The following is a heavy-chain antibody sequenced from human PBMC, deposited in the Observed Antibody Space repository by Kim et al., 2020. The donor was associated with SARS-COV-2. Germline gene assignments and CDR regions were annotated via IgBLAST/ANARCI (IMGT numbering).Heavy chain of an antibody. Sequence: SETLSLTCTVSGGSISSYYWSWIRQPPGKGLEWIGDIYYSGSTNYNPSLKSRVTISVDTSKNQFSLKLSSVTAADTAVYYCARLSYSSSFYFDYWGQGTLVTVSS. CDR1: GGSISSYY. J-gene: IGHJ4*02. CDR3: ARLSYSSSFYFDY. CDR2: IYYSGST. V-gene: IGHV4-59*08. D-gene: IGHD6-6*01.